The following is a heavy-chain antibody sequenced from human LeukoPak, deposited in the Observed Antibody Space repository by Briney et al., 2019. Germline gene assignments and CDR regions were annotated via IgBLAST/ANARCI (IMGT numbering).Heavy chain of an antibody. J-gene: IGHJ6*02. D-gene: IGHD2-15*01. CDR3: ARQGVAQAYYHYGMDV. CDR2: IYYSGST. CDR1: GGSISNYY. Sequence: SETLSLTCTVSGGSISNYYWSWIRQPPGKGLEWIGYIYYSGSTNYNPSLKSRVTISVDTSKNQFSLKLSSVTAADTAVYYCARQGVAQAYYHYGMDVWGQGTTVTVSS. V-gene: IGHV4-59*08.